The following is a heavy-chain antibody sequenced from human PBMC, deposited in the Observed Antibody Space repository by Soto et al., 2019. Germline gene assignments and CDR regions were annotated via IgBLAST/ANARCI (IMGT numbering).Heavy chain of an antibody. V-gene: IGHV3-23*01. Sequence: GGSLRLSCAASGFTFSSYAMSWVRQAPGKGLEWVSAISGSGGSTYYADSVKGRFTISRDNSKNTLYLQMNSLRAEDTAVYYCAKDTGGYYYVGRVYWGQGTLVTVSS. J-gene: IGHJ4*02. D-gene: IGHD3-22*01. CDR3: AKDTGGYYYVGRVY. CDR2: ISGSGGST. CDR1: GFTFSSYA.